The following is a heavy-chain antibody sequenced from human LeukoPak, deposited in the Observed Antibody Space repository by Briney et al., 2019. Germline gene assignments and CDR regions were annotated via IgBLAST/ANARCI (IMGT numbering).Heavy chain of an antibody. CDR2: IKKDGSEK. CDR3: EGAVV. D-gene: IGHD2-15*01. J-gene: IGHJ4*02. CDR1: GFTFSSYW. Sequence: PGGSLRLSCAASGFTFSSYWMNWVRQAPGKGLEWVANIKKDGSEKNYVDPVKGRFTISRDNARNSLYLQMNNLRAEDTAVYCCEGAVVWGQGTLVTVSS. V-gene: IGHV3-7*04.